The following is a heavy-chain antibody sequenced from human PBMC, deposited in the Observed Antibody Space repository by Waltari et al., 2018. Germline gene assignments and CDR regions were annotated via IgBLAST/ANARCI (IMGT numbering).Heavy chain of an antibody. CDR2: IYNSGRT. J-gene: IGHJ3*02. D-gene: IGHD4-17*01. V-gene: IGHV4-4*07. CDR3: ARDHYGGNTDAFDM. CDR1: RGSISGFY. Sequence: QVQLQESGPGLVKPSETLSLTCTVSRGSISGFYWSWIRQPAGKGLEWLGRIYNSGRTNYNPSLKSRVTMSVDTSKNQFSLKLSSVTAADTAVYYCARDHYGGNTDAFDMWGQGTMVTVSS.